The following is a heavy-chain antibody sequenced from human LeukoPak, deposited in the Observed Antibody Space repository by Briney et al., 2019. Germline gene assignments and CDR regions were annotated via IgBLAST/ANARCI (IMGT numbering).Heavy chain of an antibody. CDR3: ARAPATNEWRCMDY. J-gene: IGHJ4*02. D-gene: IGHD2-8*02. Sequence: GGSLRLSCTASGFTLSDYYLTWVRQAPGKGLEWVSSISSSSSYIYYADSVKGRFTISRDNAKNSLYLQMNSLRAEDTAVYYCARAPATNEWRCMDYWGQGTLVTVSS. CDR2: ISSSSSYI. V-gene: IGHV3-21*01. CDR1: GFTLSDYY.